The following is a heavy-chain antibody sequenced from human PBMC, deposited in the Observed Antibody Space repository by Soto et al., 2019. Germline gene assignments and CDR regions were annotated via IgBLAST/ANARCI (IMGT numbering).Heavy chain of an antibody. J-gene: IGHJ4*02. V-gene: IGHV1-69*01. D-gene: IGHD3-10*01. CDR3: AREGGSGSYRGYYFDY. CDR2: IIPIFGTA. CDR1: GGTFSSYA. Sequence: QVQLVQSGAEVKKPGSSVKVSCKASGGTFSSYAISWVRQAPGQGLEWMGGIIPIFGTANYAQKFQGRVTITADESTSTAYMELSSMRSEDTAVYYCAREGGSGSYRGYYFDYWGQGTLVTVSS.